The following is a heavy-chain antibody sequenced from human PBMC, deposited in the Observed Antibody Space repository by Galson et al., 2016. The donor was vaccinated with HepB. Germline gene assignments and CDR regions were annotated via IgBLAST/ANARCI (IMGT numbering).Heavy chain of an antibody. J-gene: IGHJ6*02. CDR2: IWHDGSKK. D-gene: IGHD1-26*01. V-gene: IGHV3-33*06. Sequence: SLRLSCAVSGFTFNNHNMHWVRQAPGKGLEWMALIWHDGSKKYYADSVKGRFTISRDNSRDTLYLQLNSVRAEDAAVYYCAKDIHRRLSENEWGSGMDVWGQGTLVAVSS. CDR1: GFTFNNHN. CDR3: AKDIHRRLSENEWGSGMDV.